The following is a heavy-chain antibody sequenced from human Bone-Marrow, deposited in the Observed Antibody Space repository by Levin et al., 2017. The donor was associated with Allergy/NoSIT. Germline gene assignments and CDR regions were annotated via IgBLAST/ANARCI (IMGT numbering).Heavy chain of an antibody. CDR2: IWADGITR. CDR3: ARSYAAQDGGAWFDP. D-gene: IGHD2-2*01. J-gene: IGHJ5*02. V-gene: IGHV3-33*01. Sequence: GGSLRLSCVGSGIILDNFAMHWVRQAPGKGLEWVADIWADGITRHYSDSVKGRFTVSRDESKNTLYLQLAVLRAEDTAIYYCARSYAAQDGGAWFDPWGREPWSPSPQ. CDR1: GIILDNFA.